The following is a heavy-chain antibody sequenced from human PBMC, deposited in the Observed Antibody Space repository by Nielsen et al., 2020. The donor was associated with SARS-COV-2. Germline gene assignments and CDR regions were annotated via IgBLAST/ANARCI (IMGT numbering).Heavy chain of an antibody. V-gene: IGHV3-21*01. J-gene: IGHJ4*02. CDR1: GFSLRSSS. CDR2: ISDTGTYM. CDR3: ARDQVAAAGNFYFDF. D-gene: IGHD6-13*01. Sequence: GESLKISCAASGFSLRSSSMNWVRQAPGKGLEWVSSISDTGTYMHFADSVSGRFTISRDSAKNSLYPQMDRLKVEDTAVYFCARDQVAAAGNFYFDFWGQGTLVTVSS.